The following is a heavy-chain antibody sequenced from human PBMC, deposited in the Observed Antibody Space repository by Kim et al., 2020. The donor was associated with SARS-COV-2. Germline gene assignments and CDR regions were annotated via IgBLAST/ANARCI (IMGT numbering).Heavy chain of an antibody. CDR3: ASGGSGYYVTHFDY. Sequence: GGSLRLSCAASGFTVSSNYMSWVRQAPGKGLEWVSVIYSGGSTYYADSVKGRFTISRDNSKNTLYLQMNSLRAEDTAVYYCASGGSGYYVTHFDYWGQGTLVTVSS. V-gene: IGHV3-53*01. CDR2: IYSGGST. J-gene: IGHJ4*02. CDR1: GFTVSSNY. D-gene: IGHD3-22*01.